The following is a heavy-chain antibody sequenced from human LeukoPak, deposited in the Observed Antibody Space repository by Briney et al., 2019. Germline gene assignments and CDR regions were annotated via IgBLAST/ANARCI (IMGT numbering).Heavy chain of an antibody. Sequence: GGPLRLSCAASGFTFSDHYMDWLRQAPGKGLECVGRTRNKANNYTTEYGASVKGRFTISRDDSKNSLYLQMNRLKTEDTAVYYCASRIAARPVDYWGQGTLVTVSS. CDR2: TRNKANNYTT. CDR3: ASRIAARPVDY. D-gene: IGHD6-6*01. V-gene: IGHV3-72*01. CDR1: GFTFSDHY. J-gene: IGHJ4*02.